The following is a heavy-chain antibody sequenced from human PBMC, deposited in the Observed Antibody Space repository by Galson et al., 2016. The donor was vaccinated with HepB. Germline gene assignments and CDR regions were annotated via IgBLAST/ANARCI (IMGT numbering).Heavy chain of an antibody. J-gene: IGHJ4*02. Sequence: SLRLSCAASGFTFSSYWMHWVRQAPGKGLVWVARINSDGASTTYADSVKGRFIISRDNAKNTLYLQMNSLRAEDTAVYYCASAQLLWVGEEIDFWGQGTLVTVSS. CDR1: GFTFSSYW. V-gene: IGHV3-74*03. CDR2: INSDGAST. CDR3: ASAQLLWVGEEIDF. D-gene: IGHD3-10*01.